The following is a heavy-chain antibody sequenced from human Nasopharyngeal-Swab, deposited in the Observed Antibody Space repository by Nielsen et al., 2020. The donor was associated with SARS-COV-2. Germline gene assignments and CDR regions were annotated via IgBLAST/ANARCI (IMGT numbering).Heavy chain of an antibody. CDR2: IYYSGST. J-gene: IGHJ4*02. CDR1: GGSISSGDYY. Sequence: SETLSLTCTVSGGSISSGDYYWSWIRQPPGKGLEWIGYIYYSGSTYYNPSLKSRVTISVDTSKNQFSLKLSSVTAADTAVYYCARGTGYSSGWYGGGHYFDYWGQGTLVTVSS. CDR3: ARGTGYSSGWYGGGHYFDY. V-gene: IGHV4-30-4*02. D-gene: IGHD6-19*01.